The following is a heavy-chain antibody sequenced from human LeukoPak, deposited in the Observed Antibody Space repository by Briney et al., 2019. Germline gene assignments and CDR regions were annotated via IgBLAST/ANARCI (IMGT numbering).Heavy chain of an antibody. CDR3: AKDRPNFHENSGHYYRRDGDS. CDR2: IRYDGSNK. CDR1: GFTFSSYG. V-gene: IGHV3-30*02. Sequence: GGSLRLSCAASGFTFSSYGMHWVRQAPGKGLEWVAFIRYDGSNKYYADSVKGRFTISRDNSKNTLYLQMNSLRAEDTAVYYCAKDRPNFHENSGHYYRRDGDSWGQGTLVTVSS. D-gene: IGHD3-22*01. J-gene: IGHJ5*01.